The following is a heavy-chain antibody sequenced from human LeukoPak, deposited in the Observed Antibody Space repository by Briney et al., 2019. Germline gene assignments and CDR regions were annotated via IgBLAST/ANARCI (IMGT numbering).Heavy chain of an antibody. CDR3: ARDIRNYYDSSGYSDY. V-gene: IGHV1-2*02. CDR2: INPNSGGT. D-gene: IGHD3-22*01. J-gene: IGHJ4*02. Sequence: GASVKVSCKASGYTFTGYYMHWVRQAPGQGLGWMGWINPNSGGTNYAQKLQGRVTMTRDTSISTAYMELSRLRSDDTAVYYCARDIRNYYDSSGYSDYWGQGTLVTVSS. CDR1: GYTFTGYY.